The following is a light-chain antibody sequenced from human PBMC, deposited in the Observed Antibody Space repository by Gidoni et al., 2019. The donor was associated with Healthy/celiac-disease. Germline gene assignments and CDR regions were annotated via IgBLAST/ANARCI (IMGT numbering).Light chain of an antibody. CDR3: QQSYSTLCS. Sequence: DIQMTQSPSSLSASVGDRVTITCRASQSISIYLNWYQQKPGKAPKLLIYAASSLQSGVPSRFSGSGSGTDFTLTISSLQPEDVATYYCQQSYSTLCSFGQGTKLEIK. J-gene: IGKJ2*04. V-gene: IGKV1-39*01. CDR1: QSISIY. CDR2: AAS.